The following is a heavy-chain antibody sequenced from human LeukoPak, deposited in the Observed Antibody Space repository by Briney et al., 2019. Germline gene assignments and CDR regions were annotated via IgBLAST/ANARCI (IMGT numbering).Heavy chain of an antibody. J-gene: IGHJ3*02. CDR3: ARGNTYYYDSSGYNI. V-gene: IGHV1-69*05. CDR2: IIPIFGTA. CDR1: GGTFSSYA. D-gene: IGHD3-22*01. Sequence: GAPVKVSCKASGGTFSSYAISWVRQAPGQGLEWMGGIIPIFGTANYAQKFQGRVTITTDESTSTAYMELSSLRSEDTAVYYCARGNTYYYDSSGYNIWGQGTMVTVSS.